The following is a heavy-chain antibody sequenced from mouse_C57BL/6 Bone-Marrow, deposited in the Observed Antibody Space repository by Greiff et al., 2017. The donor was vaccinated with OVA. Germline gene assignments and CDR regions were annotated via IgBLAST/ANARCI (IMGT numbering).Heavy chain of an antibody. J-gene: IGHJ3*01. Sequence: QVQLKQPGAELVRPGTSVKLSCKASGYTFTSYWMHWVKQRPGQGLEWIGVIDPSDSYTNYNQKFKGKATLTVDTSSSTAYMQLSSLTSEDSAGYYCARRDYGSSSVETWFAYWGQGTLVTVSA. D-gene: IGHD1-1*01. CDR1: GYTFTSYW. V-gene: IGHV1-59*01. CDR3: ARRDYGSSSVETWFAY. CDR2: IDPSDSYT.